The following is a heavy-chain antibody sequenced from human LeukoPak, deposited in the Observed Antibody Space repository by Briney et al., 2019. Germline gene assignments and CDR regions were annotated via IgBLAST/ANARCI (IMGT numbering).Heavy chain of an antibody. CDR2: ISGSGGST. Sequence: QTGGSLRLSCAASGFTFSSYAMSWVRQAPGKGLEWVSAISGSGGSTYYADSVKGRFTISRDNSKNTLYLQMNSLRAEDTAVYYCAKDRGAVAGPTAKYFQHWGQGTLVTVSS. CDR1: GFTFSSYA. CDR3: AKDRGAVAGPTAKYFQH. V-gene: IGHV3-23*01. J-gene: IGHJ1*01. D-gene: IGHD6-19*01.